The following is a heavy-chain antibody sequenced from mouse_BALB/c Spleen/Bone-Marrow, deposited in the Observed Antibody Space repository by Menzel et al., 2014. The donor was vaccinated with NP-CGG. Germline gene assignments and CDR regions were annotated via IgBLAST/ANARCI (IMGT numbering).Heavy chain of an antibody. D-gene: IGHD2-14*01. CDR3: ATYYRYDRRFAY. CDR2: IDPANGNT. CDR1: GFNIKDTY. Sequence: VHVKQSGAELVKPGASVKLSCTASGFNIKDTYMHWVKPRPEQGLEWIGRIDPANGNTKYDPKFQGKATITADTSSNTPSLQLSSLTSEDTAVYYCATYYRYDRRFAYWGQGTLVTVSA. V-gene: IGHV14-3*02. J-gene: IGHJ3*01.